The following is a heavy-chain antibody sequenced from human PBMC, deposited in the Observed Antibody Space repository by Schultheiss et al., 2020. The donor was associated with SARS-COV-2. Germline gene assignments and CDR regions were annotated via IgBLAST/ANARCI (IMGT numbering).Heavy chain of an antibody. CDR1: GASFSGYY. V-gene: IGHV4-34*01. CDR2: INHSGST. J-gene: IGHJ4*02. CDR3: ARVVAAPYSFDY. D-gene: IGHD2-15*01. Sequence: SETLSLTCAIYGASFSGYYWSWIRQPPGKGLEWIGEINHSGSTNYTPSLKSRVTISVDTSKNQFSLKLSSVTAADTAVYYCARVVAAPYSFDYWGQGTLVTVSS.